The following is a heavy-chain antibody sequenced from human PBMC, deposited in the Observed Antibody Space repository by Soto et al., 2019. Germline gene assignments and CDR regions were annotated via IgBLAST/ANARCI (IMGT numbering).Heavy chain of an antibody. J-gene: IGHJ5*02. CDR3: ARDEYIVVVPAATPPPYNWFDP. D-gene: IGHD2-2*01. CDR1: GYSISSGYY. V-gene: IGHV4-38-2*02. CDR2: IYHSGST. Sequence: PSETLSLTCAVSGYSISSGYYWGWIRQPPGKGLEWIGSIYHSGSTYYNPSLKSRVTISVDTSKNQFSLKLSSVTAADTVVYYCARDEYIVVVPAATPPPYNWFDPWGQGTLVTVSS.